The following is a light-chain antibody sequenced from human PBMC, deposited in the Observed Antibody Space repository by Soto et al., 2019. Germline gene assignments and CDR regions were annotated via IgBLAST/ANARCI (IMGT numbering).Light chain of an antibody. CDR3: MQGTHWPPVT. CDR1: QSIVYSDGNAY. Sequence: DVVMTQSPLSLPVTLGQPASISCRSSQSIVYSDGNAYLSWFQQRPGQSPRRLIYKAFNRDSGVPDKVSGSRSGTDFTLKISRVEAEDVGVYYCMQGTHWPPVTFGQGTKLEIK. V-gene: IGKV2-30*01. CDR2: KAF. J-gene: IGKJ2*01.